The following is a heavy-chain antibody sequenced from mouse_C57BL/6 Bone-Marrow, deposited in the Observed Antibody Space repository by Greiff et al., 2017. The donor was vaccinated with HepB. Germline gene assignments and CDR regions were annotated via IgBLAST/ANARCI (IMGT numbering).Heavy chain of an antibody. Sequence: EVMLVESGGGLVKPGGSLKLSCAASGFTFSSYAMSWVRQTQEKRLEWVATISDGGSYTYYPDNVKGRFTISRDNAKNNLYLQMSHLKSEDTAMYYCARDRYGSSAAYWGQGTLVTVSA. CDR2: ISDGGSYT. V-gene: IGHV5-4*01. CDR1: GFTFSSYA. CDR3: ARDRYGSSAAY. J-gene: IGHJ3*01. D-gene: IGHD1-1*01.